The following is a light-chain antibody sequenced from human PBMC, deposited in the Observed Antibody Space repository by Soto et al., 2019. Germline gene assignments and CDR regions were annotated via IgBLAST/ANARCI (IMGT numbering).Light chain of an antibody. Sequence: QSALTQPPSASGSPGQSVTISCTGTSSDVGGSNYVSWYQQHPGKAPKLMIYEVSKRPSGVPDRFSGSKSGNTASLNVSGLQAEDEAEYYCSSYAGNNNCVFGTGTKVTVL. J-gene: IGLJ1*01. V-gene: IGLV2-8*01. CDR1: SSDVGGSNY. CDR3: SSYAGNNNCV. CDR2: EVS.